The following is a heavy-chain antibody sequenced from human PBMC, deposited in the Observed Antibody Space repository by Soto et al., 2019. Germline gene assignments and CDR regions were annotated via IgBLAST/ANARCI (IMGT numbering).Heavy chain of an antibody. CDR3: ARGGDGAY. V-gene: IGHV1-18*01. CDR1: GYGFTTYG. J-gene: IGHJ4*02. D-gene: IGHD3-16*01. Sequence: QVPLVQSGAEVKKPGASVKFSCKGSGYGFTTYGITWVRQAPGQGFEWMAWISAHNGKTNYPQKLQGRGTVTRETSTSPAYIELRSLRSADTAVYYCARGGDGAYRGQGAVVTVSS. CDR2: ISAHNGKT.